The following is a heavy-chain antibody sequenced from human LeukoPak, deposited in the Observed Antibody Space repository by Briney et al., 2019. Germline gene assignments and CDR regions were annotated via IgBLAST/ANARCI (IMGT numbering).Heavy chain of an antibody. Sequence: SETLSLTCTVSGVPISSHYWTWIRQPAGKGLEWIGRVYIGGNTNYNPSLKSRVTMSVDTSRNQFSLKLTSVTAADTAVYYCAREIGGSFYLNYWGQGTLVTVSS. J-gene: IGHJ4*02. V-gene: IGHV4-4*07. CDR1: GVPISSHY. CDR2: VYIGGNT. CDR3: AREIGGSFYLNY. D-gene: IGHD2-15*01.